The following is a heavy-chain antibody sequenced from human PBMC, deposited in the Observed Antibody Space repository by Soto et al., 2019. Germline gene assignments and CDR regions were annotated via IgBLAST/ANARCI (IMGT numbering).Heavy chain of an antibody. Sequence: QVQLQESGPGLVKPSQTLSLTCTVSGGSISSGGYYWSWIRQHPGKGLEWIGYIYYSGSTYYNPSLKSRVTISVDTSKIQFSLKLSSVTAADTAVYYCARDVTGHDYGETGHYFDYWGQGTLVTVSS. J-gene: IGHJ4*02. D-gene: IGHD4-17*01. CDR3: ARDVTGHDYGETGHYFDY. V-gene: IGHV4-31*03. CDR2: IYYSGST. CDR1: GGSISSGGYY.